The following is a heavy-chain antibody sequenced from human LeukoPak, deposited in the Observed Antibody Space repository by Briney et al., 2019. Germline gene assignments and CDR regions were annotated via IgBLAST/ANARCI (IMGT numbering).Heavy chain of an antibody. CDR2: IYSGGST. CDR1: GFTVSSNY. D-gene: IGHD2-2*02. V-gene: IGHV3-53*05. J-gene: IGHJ4*02. CDR3: ARPGVPAAIWAPFDY. Sequence: PGGSLRLSCAASGFTVSSNYMSWVRQAPGKGLEWVSVIYSGGSTYYADSVKGRFTISRDNSKNTLYLQMNSLRAEDTAVYYCARPGVPAAIWAPFDYWGQGTLVTVSS.